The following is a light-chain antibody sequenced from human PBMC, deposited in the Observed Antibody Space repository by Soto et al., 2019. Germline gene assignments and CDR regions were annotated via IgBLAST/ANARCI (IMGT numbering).Light chain of an antibody. V-gene: IGKV3-15*01. CDR1: QSINSN. CDR2: AAS. Sequence: EVLMTQSPATLSVSPGDRATLSCRASQSINSNLAWYQQQPGQAPRLLIYAASTRATAVPARFSGSGSATEFTLTISSLQSEDFEVYYCQQYYAWPLTFGGGTKVDIK. CDR3: QQYYAWPLT. J-gene: IGKJ4*01.